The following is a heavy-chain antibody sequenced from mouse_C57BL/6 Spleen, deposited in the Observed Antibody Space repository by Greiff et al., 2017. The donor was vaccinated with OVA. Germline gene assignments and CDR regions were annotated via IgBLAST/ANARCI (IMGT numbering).Heavy chain of an antibody. V-gene: IGHV14-2*01. CDR3: AGIYSGSGGDYFDY. CDR1: GFNINDYY. J-gene: IGHJ2*01. D-gene: IGHD1-1*01. CDR2: IDPEDGET. Sequence: EVQLMESGAELVKPGASVKLSCTASGFNINDYYMHWVKQRTEQGLEWIGRIDPEDGETKYAPKFQGKATITADTSSNTAYLQLSSLTSEDTAVYCGAGIYSGSGGDYFDYWGQGTTLTVSS.